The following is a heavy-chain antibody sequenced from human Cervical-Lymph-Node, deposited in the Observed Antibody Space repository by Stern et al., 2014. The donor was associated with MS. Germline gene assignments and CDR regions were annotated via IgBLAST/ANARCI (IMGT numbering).Heavy chain of an antibody. Sequence: QITLKESGPTLVNPTETLTLTCVFSGFSLNTNGVGVGWIRQPPGKALEWLALFYWDGAKRHHPAMQSLITHTKDTSKDQVGLTLTDVDPVDTATYYCAHSQPTDDDVFDVWGQGTLVTVSS. CDR3: AHSQPTDDDVFDV. CDR1: GFSLNTNGVG. V-gene: IGHV2-5*06. D-gene: IGHD1-1*01. CDR2: FYWDGAK. J-gene: IGHJ3*01.